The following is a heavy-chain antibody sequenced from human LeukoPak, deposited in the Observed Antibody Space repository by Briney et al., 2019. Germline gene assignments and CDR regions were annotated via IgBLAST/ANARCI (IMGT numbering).Heavy chain of an antibody. V-gene: IGHV4-59*12. Sequence: PSETLSLTCTVSGGSISSYYWSWIRQPPGKGLEWIGYIYYSGSTNYNPSLKSRVTISVDTSKNQFSLKLSSVTAADTAVYYCARPGAGSVPARGRYYYMDVWGKGTTVTVSS. CDR1: GGSISSYY. CDR3: ARPGAGSVPARGRYYYMDV. CDR2: IYYSGST. D-gene: IGHD2-2*01. J-gene: IGHJ6*03.